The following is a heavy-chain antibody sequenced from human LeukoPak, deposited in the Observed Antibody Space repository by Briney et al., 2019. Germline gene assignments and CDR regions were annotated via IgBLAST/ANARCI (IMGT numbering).Heavy chain of an antibody. D-gene: IGHD3-9*01. J-gene: IGHJ6*02. CDR1: GGSISSYY. Sequence: RPSETLSLTCTVSGGSISSYYWSWIRQPPGKGLEWIGYIYYSGSTNYNPSLKSRVTISVDTSKNPFSLKLSSVTAADTAVYYCARLTSYYYYGMDVWGQGTTVTVSS. CDR2: IYYSGST. V-gene: IGHV4-59*01. CDR3: ARLTSYYYYGMDV.